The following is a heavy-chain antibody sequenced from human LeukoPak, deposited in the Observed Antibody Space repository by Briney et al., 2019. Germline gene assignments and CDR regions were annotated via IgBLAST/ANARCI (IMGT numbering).Heavy chain of an antibody. J-gene: IGHJ6*03. V-gene: IGHV3-7*01. CDR3: ARACKYQQQPSFGYYYYYMDV. D-gene: IGHD6-13*01. Sequence: PGGSLRLSCAASGFTFSSYWMSWVRQAPGKGLEWVANIKQDGSEKYYVDSVKGRFTISRDNAKNSLYLQMDSLRAEDTAVYYCARACKYQQQPSFGYYYYYMDVWGKGTTVTVSS. CDR1: GFTFSSYW. CDR2: IKQDGSEK.